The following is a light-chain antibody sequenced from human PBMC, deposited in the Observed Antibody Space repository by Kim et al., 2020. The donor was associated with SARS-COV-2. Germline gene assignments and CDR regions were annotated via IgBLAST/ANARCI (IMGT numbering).Light chain of an antibody. J-gene: IGKJ4*01. CDR1: QSLSSD. CDR3: HQYNDWPLT. Sequence: VSPGERATLSCRASQSLSSDLAWYQQKPGQAPRLLIYGASTRATGIPARFSGSGYGTEFSLTINGLQSDDFAVYYCHQYNDWPLTFGGGTKVDIK. CDR2: GAS. V-gene: IGKV3-15*01.